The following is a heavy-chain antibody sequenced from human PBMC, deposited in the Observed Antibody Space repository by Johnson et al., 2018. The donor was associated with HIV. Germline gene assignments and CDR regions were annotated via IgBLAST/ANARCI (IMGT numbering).Heavy chain of an antibody. V-gene: IGHV3-53*01. Sequence: VQLVESGGGLIQPGGSLRLSCAASGFTVSSNYMSWVRQAPGKGLEWVSIIYSGGNTYYADSVKGRFTISRDNSKNTLYLQMNSLRAEDTAVYYCATAARLFDAFDIWGQGTMVTVSS. CDR2: IYSGGNT. D-gene: IGHD6-6*01. CDR3: ATAARLFDAFDI. CDR1: GFTVSSNY. J-gene: IGHJ3*02.